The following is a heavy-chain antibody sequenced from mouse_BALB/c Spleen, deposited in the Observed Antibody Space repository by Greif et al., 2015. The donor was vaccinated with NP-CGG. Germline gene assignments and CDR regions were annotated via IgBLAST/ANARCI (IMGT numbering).Heavy chain of an antibody. J-gene: IGHJ2*01. CDR1: GFTFSNYW. CDR3: TRQYGLDY. D-gene: IGHD2-10*02. V-gene: IGHV6-6*02. Sequence: EVQLQESGGGLVQPGGSMKLSCVASGFTFSNYWMNWVRQSPEKGLEWVAEIRLKSNNYATHYAESVKGRFTISRDDSKSSVYLQMNNLRAEDTGIYYCTRQYGLDYWGQGTTHTVSS. CDR2: IRLKSNNYAT.